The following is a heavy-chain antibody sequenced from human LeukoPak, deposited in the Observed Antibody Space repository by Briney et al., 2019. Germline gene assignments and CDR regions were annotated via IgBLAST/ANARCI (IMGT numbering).Heavy chain of an antibody. CDR2: INHSGST. Sequence: SETLSLTCAVYGGSFSGYYWSWIRQPPGKGLEWIGEINHSGSTNYNPSLKSRVTISVDTSKNQFSLKLSSVTAADTAVYYCARPDSGWYSMGAFDIWGQGTMVTVSS. CDR3: ARPDSGWYSMGAFDI. V-gene: IGHV4-34*01. D-gene: IGHD6-19*01. J-gene: IGHJ3*02. CDR1: GGSFSGYY.